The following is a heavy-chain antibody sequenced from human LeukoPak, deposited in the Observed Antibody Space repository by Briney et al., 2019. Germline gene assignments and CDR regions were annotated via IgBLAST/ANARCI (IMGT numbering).Heavy chain of an antibody. J-gene: IGHJ6*03. Sequence: SETLSLTCTVSGDSISSYYWSWIRQSPGKGLEWIGYIYYSGNTKYNPSLKSRVTISVDTSKNQISLKLNSVTAADTAVYYCARAFSGSGSYYSEMLYYYYYMDVWGKGTTVTISS. V-gene: IGHV4-59*01. CDR2: IYYSGNT. CDR3: ARAFSGSGSYYSEMLYYYYYMDV. D-gene: IGHD3-10*01. CDR1: GDSISSYY.